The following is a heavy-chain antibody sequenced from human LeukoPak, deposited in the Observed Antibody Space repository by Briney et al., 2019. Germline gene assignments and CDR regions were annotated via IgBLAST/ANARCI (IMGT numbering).Heavy chain of an antibody. J-gene: IGHJ4*02. Sequence: PGGSLRLSCVASGFTFSGYSMIWVRQTPGKGLEWVSEINHSGYNAFYPDSVKGRFTISRDNSKNTLYLQMNSLRAEDTAVYYCAKNRAPNYGDYSNFDYWGQGTLVTVSS. CDR2: INHSGYNA. V-gene: IGHV3-23*01. CDR3: AKNRAPNYGDYSNFDY. D-gene: IGHD4-17*01. CDR1: GFTFSGYS.